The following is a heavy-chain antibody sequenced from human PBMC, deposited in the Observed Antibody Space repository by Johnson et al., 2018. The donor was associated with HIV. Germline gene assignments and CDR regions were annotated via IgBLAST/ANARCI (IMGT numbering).Heavy chain of an antibody. J-gene: IGHJ3*02. V-gene: IGHV3-20*04. Sequence: VQLVESGGGVVRPGGSLRLSCAASGFSFDDYGMSWVRQAPGKGLEWVSGISWNGDRTGYADSVKGRFSISRDNAKNSLYLQMNSLRAEDTALYYCARATYYYESSGQGGGLDIWGQGTMVTVSS. CDR3: ARATYYYESSGQGGGLDI. CDR2: ISWNGDRT. CDR1: GFSFDDYG. D-gene: IGHD3-22*01.